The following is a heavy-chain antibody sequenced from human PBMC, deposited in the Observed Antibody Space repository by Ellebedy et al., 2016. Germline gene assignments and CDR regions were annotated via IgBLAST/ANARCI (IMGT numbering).Heavy chain of an antibody. CDR1: GGSISSYY. CDR3: ARFIRRVGSYYFDY. CDR2: IYYSGST. J-gene: IGHJ4*02. V-gene: IGHV4-59*08. D-gene: IGHD1-1*01. Sequence: SETLSLTCTVSGGSISSYYWSWIRQPPGKGLEWIGYIYYSGSTSYNPSLKSRVTISVDTSKNQFSLKLSSVTAADTAVYYCARFIRRVGSYYFDYWGQGTLVTVSS.